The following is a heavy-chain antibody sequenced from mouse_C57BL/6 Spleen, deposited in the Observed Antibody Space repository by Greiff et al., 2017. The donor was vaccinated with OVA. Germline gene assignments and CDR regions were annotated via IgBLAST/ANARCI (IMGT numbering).Heavy chain of an antibody. J-gene: IGHJ3*01. D-gene: IGHD2-12*01. CDR3: AREEGGRRWFAY. CDR2: IDPSDSYT. CDR1: GYTFTSYW. Sequence: QVQLQQPGAELVMPGASVKLSCKASGYTFTSYWMHWVKQRPGQGLEWIGEIDPSDSYTNYNQKFKGKSTLTVDKSSSTAYMQLSSLTSEDSAVYYCAREEGGRRWFAYWGQGTLVTVSA. V-gene: IGHV1-69*01.